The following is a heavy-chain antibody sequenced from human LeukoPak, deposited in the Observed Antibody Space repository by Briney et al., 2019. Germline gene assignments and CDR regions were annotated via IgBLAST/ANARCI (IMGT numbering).Heavy chain of an antibody. J-gene: IGHJ4*02. V-gene: IGHV4-39*07. Sequence: PSETLSLTCTVSGGSISSSSYYWGWIRQPPGKGLEWIGSIYYSGSTYYNPSLKSRVTISVDTSKNQFSLKLSSVTAADTAVYYCARGGMAAGFDYWGQGTLVTVSS. CDR2: IYYSGST. D-gene: IGHD6-13*01. CDR1: GGSISSSSYY. CDR3: ARGGMAAGFDY.